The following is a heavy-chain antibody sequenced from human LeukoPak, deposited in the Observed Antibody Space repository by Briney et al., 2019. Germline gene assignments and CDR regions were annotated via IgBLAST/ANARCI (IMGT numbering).Heavy chain of an antibody. J-gene: IGHJ5*02. CDR2: ISYDG. Sequence: GGSLRLSCAASGFTFSSYAMHWVRQAPGKGLEWVAVISYDGTISRDNDTKTLYLQMNSLTAEDTAVYYCASAGDDYPNWFDPWGQGTLVTVSS. CDR1: GFTFSSYA. V-gene: IGHV3-30*01. CDR3: ASAGDDYPNWFDP. D-gene: IGHD4-11*01.